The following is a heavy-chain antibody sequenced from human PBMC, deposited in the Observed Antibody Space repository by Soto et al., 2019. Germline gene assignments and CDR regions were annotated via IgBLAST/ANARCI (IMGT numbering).Heavy chain of an antibody. CDR1: GGSISSYY. CDR2: IYYSGST. V-gene: IGHV4-59*08. CDR3: ARHNYGSGSTYFDY. J-gene: IGHJ4*02. D-gene: IGHD3-10*01. Sequence: QVQLQESGPGLVKPSETLSLTCTVSGGSISSYYWSWIRQPPGKGLEWIGYIYYSGSTNYNPSLTSRVTISVDTSKNQFYLKLNSMTAADTAVYYCARHNYGSGSTYFDYWGQGTLVTVSS.